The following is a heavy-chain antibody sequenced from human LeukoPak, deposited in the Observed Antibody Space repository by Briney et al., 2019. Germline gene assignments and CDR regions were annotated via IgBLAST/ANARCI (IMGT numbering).Heavy chain of an antibody. CDR2: INHSGST. V-gene: IGHV4-34*01. J-gene: IGHJ5*02. D-gene: IGHD3-10*01. CDR3: ARDLGGGSGSS. CDR1: GGSFSGYY. Sequence: PSETLSLTCAVYGGSFSGYYWSWIRQPPGKGLEWIGEINHSGSTNYNPSLKSRVTISVDTSKNQFSLKLSSVTAADTAVYYCARDLGGGSGSSWGQGTLVTVSS.